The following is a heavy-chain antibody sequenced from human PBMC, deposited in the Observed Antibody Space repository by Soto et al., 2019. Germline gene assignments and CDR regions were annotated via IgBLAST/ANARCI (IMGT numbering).Heavy chain of an antibody. V-gene: IGHV5-10-1*01. D-gene: IGHD3-22*01. CDR1: GYSFTSYW. CDR3: ARVSPHYYYVSSGYRY. J-gene: IGHJ4*02. Sequence: PGESLKISCKGSGYSFTSYWISWVRQMPGKGLEWMGRIDPSDSYTNYSPSFQGHVTISADKSISTAYLQWSSLKASDTAMYYCARVSPHYYYVSSGYRYWGQGTLVTVSS. CDR2: IDPSDSYT.